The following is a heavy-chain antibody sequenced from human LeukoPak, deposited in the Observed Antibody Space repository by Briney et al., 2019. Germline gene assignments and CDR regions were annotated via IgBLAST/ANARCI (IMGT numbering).Heavy chain of an antibody. Sequence: SETLSLTCTVSGGSISSGSYYWSWIRQPAGKGLEWIGRIYTNGSKKYNHSLRSRVTISVHPYKNQFSLKLRSVAAADTAVYYCARDLLYSSSSDGQGYWRQGTLVSVS. CDR2: IYTNGSK. J-gene: IGHJ4*02. CDR1: GGSISSGSYY. D-gene: IGHD6-6*01. V-gene: IGHV4-61*02. CDR3: ARDLLYSSSSDGQGY.